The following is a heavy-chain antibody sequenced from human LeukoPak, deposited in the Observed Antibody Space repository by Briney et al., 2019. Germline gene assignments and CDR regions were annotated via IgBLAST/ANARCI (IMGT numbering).Heavy chain of an antibody. CDR3: ARTFSSSAYYFDY. CDR1: GGSISSYY. CDR2: IYYSGST. Sequence: PSQTLSLTCNVSGGSISSYYWSWIRQPPGKGLEWIGFIYYSGSTNYNPSLKSRVTISVDTSKNQFFLNLRSVTAADTAVYYCARTFSSSAYYFDYWGQGTLVTVSS. D-gene: IGHD6-13*01. V-gene: IGHV4-59*01. J-gene: IGHJ4*02.